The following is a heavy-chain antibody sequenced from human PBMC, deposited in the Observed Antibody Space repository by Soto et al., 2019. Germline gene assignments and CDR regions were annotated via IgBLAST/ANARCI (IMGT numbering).Heavy chain of an antibody. CDR3: AREEEQWLVRWFDP. V-gene: IGHV1-18*01. CDR2: ISAYNGNT. Sequence: ASGKVSCKASVYIFTSYGISWVRQAPGQGLEWMGWISAYNGNTNYAQKLQGRVTMTTDTSTSTAYMELGSLRSDDTAVYYCAREEEQWLVRWFDPWGQGTLVTVSS. CDR1: VYIFTSYG. J-gene: IGHJ5*02. D-gene: IGHD6-19*01.